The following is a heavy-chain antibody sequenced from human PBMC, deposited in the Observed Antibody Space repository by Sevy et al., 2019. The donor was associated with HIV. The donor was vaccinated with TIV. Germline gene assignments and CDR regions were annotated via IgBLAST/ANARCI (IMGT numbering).Heavy chain of an antibody. D-gene: IGHD3-9*01. J-gene: IGHJ6*02. V-gene: IGHV3-30*18. CDR2: ISYDGSNK. CDR3: AKDFTGYNGMDV. Sequence: GGSLRLSCAASGFTFSNYGMHWVRQAPGEGLEWVAVISYDGSNKFYGGSVKGRFTICRDTSKSTLYLQMNSLRVEDTAVYYCAKDFTGYNGMDVWGQGTMVTVSS. CDR1: GFTFSNYG.